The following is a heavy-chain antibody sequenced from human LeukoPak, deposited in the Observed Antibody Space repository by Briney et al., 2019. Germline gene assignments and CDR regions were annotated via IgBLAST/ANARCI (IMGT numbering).Heavy chain of an antibody. V-gene: IGHV4-34*01. CDR3: ARGHGYCSGGSCYSLARSYYYHYMDV. J-gene: IGHJ6*03. CDR2: INHSGST. CDR1: GGSFSGYY. D-gene: IGHD2-15*01. Sequence: SETLSLTCAVYGGSFSGYYWSWIRQPPGKGLEWIGEINHSGSTNYNPSLKSRVTISVDTSKNQFSLKLSSVTAADTAVYYCARGHGYCSGGSCYSLARSYYYHYMDVWGKGTTVTVSS.